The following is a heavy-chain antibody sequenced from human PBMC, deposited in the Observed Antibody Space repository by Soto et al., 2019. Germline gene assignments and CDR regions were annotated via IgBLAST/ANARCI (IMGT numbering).Heavy chain of an antibody. CDR3: ARGAFYYDSSGFSLRHGAFDI. J-gene: IGHJ3*02. Sequence: EASVKVSCKASGYTFSNYDITWVRQAPGQGLEWMGWISAYNGNTNYAQKLQGRVTMTTDTSTSTAYMELRSLRSDDTAVYYCARGAFYYDSSGFSLRHGAFDIWGQGTMVTVSS. D-gene: IGHD3-22*01. V-gene: IGHV1-18*01. CDR1: GYTFSNYD. CDR2: ISAYNGNT.